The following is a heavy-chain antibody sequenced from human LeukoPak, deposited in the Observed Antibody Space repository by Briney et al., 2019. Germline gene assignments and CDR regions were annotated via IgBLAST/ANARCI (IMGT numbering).Heavy chain of an antibody. V-gene: IGHV4-39*01. D-gene: IGHD4-17*01. CDR2: IYYSGST. CDR3: ARHVRFYGDYYTNWFDP. J-gene: IGHJ5*02. Sequence: PSETLSLTCTVSGGSISSSSYYWGWIRQPPGKGLEWIGSIYYSGSTYHNPSLKSRVTISVDTSKNQFSLKLSSVTAADTAVNYCARHVRFYGDYYTNWFDPWGQGTLVTVSS. CDR1: GGSISSSSYY.